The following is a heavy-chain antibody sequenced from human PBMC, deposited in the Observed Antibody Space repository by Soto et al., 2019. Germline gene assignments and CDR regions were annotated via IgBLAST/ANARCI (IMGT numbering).Heavy chain of an antibody. CDR1: GYTFTSYD. CDR3: AGRLGYCSGGSCYFDDAFDI. Sequence: GASVKVSCKASGYTFTSYDINWVRQATGQGLEWMGWMNPNSGNTGYAQKFQGRVTMTRNTSISTAYMELSSLRSEDTAVYYCAGRLGYCSGGSCYFDDAFDIWGQGTMVTVS. CDR2: MNPNSGNT. J-gene: IGHJ3*02. V-gene: IGHV1-8*01. D-gene: IGHD2-15*01.